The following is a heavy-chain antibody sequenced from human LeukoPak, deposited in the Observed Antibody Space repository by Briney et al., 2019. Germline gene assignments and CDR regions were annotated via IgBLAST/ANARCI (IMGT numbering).Heavy chain of an antibody. J-gene: IGHJ4*02. V-gene: IGHV3-30*18. CDR1: GFSFGSYG. CDR2: ISNDGSIT. Sequence: QSGGSLRLSCAASGFSFGSYGMHWVRQAPGKGLEWVAVISNDGSITKYGDSVRGRFTISRDNSKNTLYVQVNSLRTDDAAVYYCAKSKSPYPMDYIFDFWGQGTRVTVSS. CDR3: AKSKSPYPMDYIFDF. D-gene: IGHD4-11*01.